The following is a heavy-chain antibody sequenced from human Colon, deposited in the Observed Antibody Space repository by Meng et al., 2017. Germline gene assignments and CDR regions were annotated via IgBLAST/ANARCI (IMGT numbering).Heavy chain of an antibody. CDR2: IHHGRGT. Sequence: LQEACPGLVKPAGTLSLTCAVSGDSITYDNWWSWLRQPPGKGLEWIGEIHHGRGTNYNPALRSRVTFSLDKSRNQLSLTLTSVTAADTAVYYCARNGFYSLGYWGPGALVTVSS. J-gene: IGHJ4*02. V-gene: IGHV4-4*02. D-gene: IGHD3-22*01. CDR3: ARNGFYSLGY. CDR1: GDSITYDNW.